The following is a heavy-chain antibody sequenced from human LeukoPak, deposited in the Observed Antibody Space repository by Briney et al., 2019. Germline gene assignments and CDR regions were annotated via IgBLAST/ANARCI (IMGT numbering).Heavy chain of an antibody. Sequence: PSETLSLTCTVSGGSISSYYWSWIRQPPGKGLEWIGYIYYSGSTNYNPSPKSRVTISVDTSKNQFSLKLSSVTAADTAVYYCARHWINDAFDIWGQGTMVTVSS. D-gene: IGHD2-2*03. J-gene: IGHJ3*02. CDR3: ARHWINDAFDI. CDR1: GGSISSYY. CDR2: IYYSGST. V-gene: IGHV4-59*08.